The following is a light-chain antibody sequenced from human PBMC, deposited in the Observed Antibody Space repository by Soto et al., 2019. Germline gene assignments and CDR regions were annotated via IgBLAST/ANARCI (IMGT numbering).Light chain of an antibody. Sequence: EIVLTQSPGTLSLSPGERATLSCRTSQIVSTNYLAWYQQKPDQAPRLLIYGASNRATGIPDRFSGSGSGTDFTLTINRLEPEDFAVYYCQQYGSSETFGQGTKLEIK. CDR1: QIVSTNY. CDR2: GAS. V-gene: IGKV3-20*01. CDR3: QQYGSSET. J-gene: IGKJ2*01.